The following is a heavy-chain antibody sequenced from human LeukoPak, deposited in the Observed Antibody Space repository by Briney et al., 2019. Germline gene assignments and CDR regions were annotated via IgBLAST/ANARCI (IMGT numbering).Heavy chain of an antibody. D-gene: IGHD3-22*01. V-gene: IGHV3-48*02. CDR1: GFTFSSCG. CDR3: ARDPWDYVSGFSGDY. Sequence: GGSLRLSCAASGFTFSSCGMKWVRQAPGKGLEWLSYISSSSNSIYYADSVKGRFTISRDNAKNSLYLQMNSLRDEDTAVYYCARDPWDYVSGFSGDYWGQGTLVTVSS. J-gene: IGHJ4*02. CDR2: ISSSSNSI.